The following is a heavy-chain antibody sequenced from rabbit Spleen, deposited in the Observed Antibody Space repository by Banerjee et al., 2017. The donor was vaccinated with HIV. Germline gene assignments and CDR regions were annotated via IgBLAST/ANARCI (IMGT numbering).Heavy chain of an antibody. D-gene: IGHD1-1*01. CDR3: ARRGRYGGSSGYNL. CDR2: IDTYGTT. J-gene: IGHJ4*01. V-gene: IGHV1S45*01. CDR1: GFSFSSDYY. Sequence: QEQVVESGGGLVKPGGTLTLTCKASGFSFSSDYYACWVRQAPGKGLEWIACIDTYGTTWVANWVNGRHTISKTSSTTVTLEMTSLTVADTATYFCARRGRYGGSSGYNLWGPGTLVTVS.